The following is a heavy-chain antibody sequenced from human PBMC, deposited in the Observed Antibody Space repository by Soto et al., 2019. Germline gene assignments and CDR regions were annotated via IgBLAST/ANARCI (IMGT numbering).Heavy chain of an antibody. Sequence: GGSLRLSCAASGFTFSSYAMHWVRQAPGKGLEWVAVISYDGSNKYYADSVKGRFTISRDNSKNTLYLQMNSLRAEDTAVYYCARGPEWELQRHYFDYWGQGTLVTVSS. V-gene: IGHV3-30*04. D-gene: IGHD1-26*01. CDR1: GFTFSSYA. CDR2: ISYDGSNK. CDR3: ARGPEWELQRHYFDY. J-gene: IGHJ4*02.